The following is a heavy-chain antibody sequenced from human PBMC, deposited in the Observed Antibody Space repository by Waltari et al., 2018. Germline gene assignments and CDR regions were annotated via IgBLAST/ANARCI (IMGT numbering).Heavy chain of an antibody. CDR3: ARDPPYDSSGKTAPAGDAD. CDR1: GFTFSSYS. J-gene: IGHJ4*02. CDR2: ISSSSSYI. V-gene: IGHV3-21*01. Sequence: EVQLVESGGGLVKPGGSLRLSCAASGFTFSSYSMNWVRQAPGKGLEWVSSISSSSSYIYDANSGKGRFTISRDNAKTSLYLQMNSLRAEDTAVYYCARDPPYDSSGKTAPAGDADWGQGTLVTVSS. D-gene: IGHD3-22*01.